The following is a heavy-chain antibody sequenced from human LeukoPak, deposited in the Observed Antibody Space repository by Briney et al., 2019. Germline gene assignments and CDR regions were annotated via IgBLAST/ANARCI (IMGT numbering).Heavy chain of an antibody. CDR2: MNPNSGGT. CDR3: ARALRSGSYYEVDY. CDR1: GYTFTGYY. V-gene: IGHV1-2*02. J-gene: IGHJ4*02. D-gene: IGHD1-26*01. Sequence: ASVKVSCKASGYTFTGYYIHWVRQAPGQGLEWMGWMNPNSGGTTYAQKFQGRVTMTRDTSISTAYVELSRLRSDDTAVYYCARALRSGSYYEVDYWGQGTLVTVSS.